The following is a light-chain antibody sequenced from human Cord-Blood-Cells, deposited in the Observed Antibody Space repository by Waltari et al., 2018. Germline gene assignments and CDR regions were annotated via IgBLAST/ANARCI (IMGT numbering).Light chain of an antibody. Sequence: DIQITQPPSTLSASVGDRVTITCRASQRISSWLAWYQQKPGKAPKLLIYDASSLESGVPSRFSGSGAGTEFTLTISRLQPDDFATYYCQQYNSYSWTFGQGTKVEIK. CDR1: QRISSW. V-gene: IGKV1-5*01. J-gene: IGKJ1*01. CDR2: DAS. CDR3: QQYNSYSWT.